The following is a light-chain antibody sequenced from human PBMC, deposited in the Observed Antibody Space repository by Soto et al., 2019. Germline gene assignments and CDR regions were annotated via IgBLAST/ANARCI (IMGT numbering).Light chain of an antibody. CDR1: SSDIGASNY. Sequence: QSVLTQPASVSGSPGQSITISCTGTSSDIGASNYVSWYQQRPGKAPKVMIYEVSNRPSGISNRFSGSKSGNTASLTISGLQAEDEADYYCSSYAVNSVTLYVFGTGTNLTVL. V-gene: IGLV2-14*01. CDR3: SSYAVNSVTLYV. J-gene: IGLJ1*01. CDR2: EVS.